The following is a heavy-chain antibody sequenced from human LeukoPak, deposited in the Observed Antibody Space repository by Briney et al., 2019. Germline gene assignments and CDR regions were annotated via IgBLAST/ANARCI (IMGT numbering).Heavy chain of an antibody. J-gene: IGHJ4*02. Sequence: SETLSLTCTVSGGSISSGTYYWSWIRQPAGKGLEWIGRIYTSGSTSYNPSLKSRVTISIDTSKNHFSLKLTSATAADTAVYYCAREGAEGYWGQGTLVTVSS. CDR1: GGSISSGTYY. CDR3: AREGAEGY. CDR2: IYTSGST. D-gene: IGHD1-26*01. V-gene: IGHV4-61*02.